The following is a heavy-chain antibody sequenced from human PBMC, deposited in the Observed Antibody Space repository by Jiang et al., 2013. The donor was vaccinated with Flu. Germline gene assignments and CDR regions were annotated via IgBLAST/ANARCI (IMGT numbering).Heavy chain of an antibody. J-gene: IGHJ6*02. CDR2: INTGTGDP. D-gene: IGHD3-9*01. CDR3: AREGYYFDTTGSPRSHGLDV. CDR1: AYSFSKYA. V-gene: IGHV7-4-1*02. Sequence: QSGSELKKPGDSVKVSCKASAYSFSKYALTWVRQAPGQGLEWMGWINTGTGDPTYAQAFTGRFVFSSDTSVSTASLHISGLKPDDTAVYYCAREGYYFDTTGSPRSHGLDVWGQGTAVTVSS.